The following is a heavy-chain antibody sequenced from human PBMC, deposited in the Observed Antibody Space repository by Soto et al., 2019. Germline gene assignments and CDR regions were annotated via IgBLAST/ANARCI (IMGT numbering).Heavy chain of an antibody. D-gene: IGHD4-17*01. CDR3: ARTGRSGLRWLDFFDP. Sequence: GESLKISCKGSGYSFTSYWIGWVRQMPGKGLEWMGIIYPGDSDTRYSPSFQGQVTISADTSTNTAFLHWSSLSASDSATYFCARTGRSGLRWLDFFDPWGQGTLVTVSS. J-gene: IGHJ5*02. CDR2: IYPGDSDT. V-gene: IGHV5-51*01. CDR1: GYSFTSYW.